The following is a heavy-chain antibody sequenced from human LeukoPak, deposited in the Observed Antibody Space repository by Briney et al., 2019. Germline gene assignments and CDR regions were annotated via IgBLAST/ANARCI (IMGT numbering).Heavy chain of an antibody. V-gene: IGHV3-23*01. CDR1: GFTFSSHD. J-gene: IGHJ4*02. CDR2: IGDSGVCT. CDR3: AKDDVITTPKTLN. Sequence: PGGSLRLSCAASGFTFSSHDMTWVRQAPGKGLEWVSTIGDSGVCTYYADSVKGRFTISRDNSKNTMYLLMDSLRVEDTAVYYCAKDDVITTPKTLNWGQGTLVTVSS. D-gene: IGHD1-1*01.